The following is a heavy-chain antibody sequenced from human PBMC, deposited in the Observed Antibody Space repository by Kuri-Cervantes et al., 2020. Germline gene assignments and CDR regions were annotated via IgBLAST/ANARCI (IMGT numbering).Heavy chain of an antibody. CDR1: GGTFSNYA. Sequence: SVKVSCKASGGTFSNYAISWVRQAPGQGLEWMGRIIPIFGTANYAQKFQGRVTITTDESTSTAYMELSSLRSEDTAVYYCAVGGGFSVGATRDYWGQGTLVTVSS. CDR2: IIPIFGTA. D-gene: IGHD1-26*01. CDR3: AVGGGFSVGATRDY. V-gene: IGHV1-69*05. J-gene: IGHJ4*02.